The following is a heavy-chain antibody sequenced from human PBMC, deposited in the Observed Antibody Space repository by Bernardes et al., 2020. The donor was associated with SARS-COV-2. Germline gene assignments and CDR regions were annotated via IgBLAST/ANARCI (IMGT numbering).Heavy chain of an antibody. CDR2: INPVDGTT. CDR1: GYTLTTYY. D-gene: IGHD1-1*01. CDR3: ARNYRGPGSTTFDY. V-gene: IGHV1-46*01. J-gene: IGHJ4*02. Sequence: VSEKVSCKASGYTLTTYYIHWVRQAPGQGLEWMGLINPVDGTTRYSQKFQGRVSMTTDTSANTVSMDLSSLSSGDTAVYFCARNYRGPGSTTFDYWGQGTPVTVSS.